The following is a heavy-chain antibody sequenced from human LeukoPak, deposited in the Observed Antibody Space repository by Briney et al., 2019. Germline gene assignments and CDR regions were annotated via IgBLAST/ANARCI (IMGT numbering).Heavy chain of an antibody. D-gene: IGHD2-2*01. CDR3: AKVGEYQLLLYAFDM. J-gene: IGHJ3*02. CDR2: ISGSGGST. CDR1: GFTFSSYG. Sequence: GGTLRLSCAASGFTFSSYGMSWVRQAPGKGLEWVSAISGSGGSTYYADSVKGRFAISRDNSKNTLYLQMNSLRAEDTAVYYCAKVGEYQLLLYAFDMWGQGTMVTVSS. V-gene: IGHV3-23*01.